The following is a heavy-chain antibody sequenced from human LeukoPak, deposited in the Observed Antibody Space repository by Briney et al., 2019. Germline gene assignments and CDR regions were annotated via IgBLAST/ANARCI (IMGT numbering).Heavy chain of an antibody. J-gene: IGHJ4*02. D-gene: IGHD6-13*01. CDR2: IYTSGST. Sequence: PSETLCLTCTVSGGSISSYYWSWIRQPAGKGLEWIGRIYTSGSTNYNPSLKSRVTMSVDTSKNQFSLKLSSVTAADTAVYYCARAQAGYSSSAFDYWGQGTLVTVSS. CDR1: GGSISSYY. CDR3: ARAQAGYSSSAFDY. V-gene: IGHV4-4*07.